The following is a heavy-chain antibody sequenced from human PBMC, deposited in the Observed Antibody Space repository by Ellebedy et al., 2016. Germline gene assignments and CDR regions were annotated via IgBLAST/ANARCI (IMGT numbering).Heavy chain of an antibody. CDR2: VNTFSGNT. V-gene: IGHV1-18*04. J-gene: IGHJ5*02. Sequence: ASVKVSXKASGYTFTTFSITWVRQVPGQGLEWMGFVNTFSGNTKFAQKFQGRVSMTTDSSTHTAYMDLRSLRSDDTALYYCARGVGGTSLNWFDPWGQGTLVTVSS. CDR1: GYTFTTFS. CDR3: ARGVGGTSLNWFDP. D-gene: IGHD3-16*01.